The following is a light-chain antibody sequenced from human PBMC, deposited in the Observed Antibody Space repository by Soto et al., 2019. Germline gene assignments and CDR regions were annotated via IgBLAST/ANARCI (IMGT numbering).Light chain of an antibody. CDR1: QSVSTY. Sequence: EIVLTQSPATLALSPGEGATLSCRASQSVSTYLAWYQQKPGQAPRLLIYDASNRATGIPARFSGSGSGTDFTLTISSLEPEDFAVYYCQQRYNWPPITFGQGTRLEIK. CDR3: QQRYNWPPIT. CDR2: DAS. J-gene: IGKJ5*01. V-gene: IGKV3-11*01.